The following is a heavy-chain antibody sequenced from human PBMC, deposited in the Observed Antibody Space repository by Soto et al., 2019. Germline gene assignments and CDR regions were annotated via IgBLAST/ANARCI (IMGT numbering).Heavy chain of an antibody. Sequence: QVQLVQSGAEVKKPGSSVKVSCKASGGTFSSYAISWVRQAPGQGLEWMGGIIPIFGTANYAQKFQGRVTITADESTSTAYMELSSLRSEDTAVYYCAREIRGSYLGYYYYYGMDVWGQGTTVTVSS. CDR2: IIPIFGTA. V-gene: IGHV1-69*01. CDR3: AREIRGSYLGYYYYYGMDV. CDR1: GGTFSSYA. J-gene: IGHJ6*02. D-gene: IGHD1-26*01.